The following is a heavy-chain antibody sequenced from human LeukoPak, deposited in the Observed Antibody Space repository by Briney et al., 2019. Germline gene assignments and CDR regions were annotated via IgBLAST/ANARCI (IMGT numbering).Heavy chain of an antibody. V-gene: IGHV3-30-3*01. D-gene: IGHD6-6*01. Sequence: GGSLRLSCEASEFAFSSYNMQWVRQAPGKGLEWVAFISHDGGNKYYADSVKGRFTISRDNSKNTLYLQMSSLRVEDTAIYYCAKDVAASRLFDYWGQGTLVTVSS. CDR3: AKDVAASRLFDY. CDR1: EFAFSSYN. CDR2: ISHDGGNK. J-gene: IGHJ4*02.